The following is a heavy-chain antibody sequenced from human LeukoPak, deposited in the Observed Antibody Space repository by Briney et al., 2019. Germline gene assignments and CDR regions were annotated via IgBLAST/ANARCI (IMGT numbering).Heavy chain of an antibody. CDR2: MNPNSGNT. V-gene: IGHV1-8*02. Sequence: AASVKVSCKAPGYTFTSYAMHWVRQAPGQRLEWMGWMNPNSGNTGYAQKFQGRVTMTRNTSISTAYMELSSLRSEDTAVYYCARSGITIFGVVIGYYYYGMDVWGQGTTVTVSS. CDR1: GYTFTSYA. D-gene: IGHD3-3*01. CDR3: ARSGITIFGVVIGYYYYGMDV. J-gene: IGHJ6*02.